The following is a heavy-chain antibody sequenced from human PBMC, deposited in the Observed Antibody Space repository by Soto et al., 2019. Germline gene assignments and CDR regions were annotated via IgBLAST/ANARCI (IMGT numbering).Heavy chain of an antibody. V-gene: IGHV4-59*08. D-gene: IGHD3-22*01. J-gene: IGHJ4*02. CDR2: IYYSGST. Sequence: SETLSLTCTVSGGSISSYYWSWIRQPPGKGLEWIGYIYYSGSTNYNPSLKSRVTISVDTSKNQFSLKLSSVTAADTAVYYCARHRGIGYDSSGYFDYWGQGTLVTVS. CDR3: ARHRGIGYDSSGYFDY. CDR1: GGSISSYY.